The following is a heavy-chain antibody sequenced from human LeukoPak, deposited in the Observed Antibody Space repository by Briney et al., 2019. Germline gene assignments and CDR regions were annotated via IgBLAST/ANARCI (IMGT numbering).Heavy chain of an antibody. V-gene: IGHV4-34*01. CDR1: GGSFSGYY. J-gene: IGHJ4*02. CDR3: ARDPNYGDYHSDETSSKKSLNYFDY. CDR2: INHSGST. Sequence: KTSETLSLTCAVYGGSFSGYYWSWIRQPPGKGLEWIGEINHSGSTNYNPSLKSRVTISVDTSKNQFSLKLSSVTAADTAVYYCARDPNYGDYHSDETSSKKSLNYFDYWGQGTLVTVSS. D-gene: IGHD4-17*01.